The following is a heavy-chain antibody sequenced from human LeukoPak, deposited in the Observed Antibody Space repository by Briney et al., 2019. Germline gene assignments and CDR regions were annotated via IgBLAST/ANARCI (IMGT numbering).Heavy chain of an antibody. Sequence: GGSLRLSCAASEFSVGSNYMTWVRQAPGKGLEWVSLIYSGGSTGYADSVKGRFTISRDNAKNSLYLQMNSLRAEDTALYYCAREGAAVAGTGTGLYYFDYWGQGTLVTVSP. V-gene: IGHV3-53*01. CDR3: AREGAAVAGTGTGLYYFDY. D-gene: IGHD6-19*01. J-gene: IGHJ4*02. CDR2: IYSGGST. CDR1: EFSVGSNY.